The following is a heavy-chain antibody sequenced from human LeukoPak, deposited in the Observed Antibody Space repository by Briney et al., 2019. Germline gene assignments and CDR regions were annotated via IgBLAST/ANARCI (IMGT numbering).Heavy chain of an antibody. CDR2: ISYDGRNK. V-gene: IGHV3-30*18. D-gene: IGHD2-2*01. CDR1: GFTFNDYG. J-gene: IGHJ4*02. CDR3: AKGPLRGTAAAIDY. Sequence: GGSLRLSCAASGFTFNDYGMHWVRQAPGKGLEWVAVISYDGRNKHYPDSVKGRFTISRDISTDTLWLQMDSLRTEDTAVYYCAKGPLRGTAAAIDYWGQGTLVTVSS.